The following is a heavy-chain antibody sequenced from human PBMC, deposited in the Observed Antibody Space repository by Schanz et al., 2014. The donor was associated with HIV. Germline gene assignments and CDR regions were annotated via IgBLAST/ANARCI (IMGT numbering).Heavy chain of an antibody. CDR1: GFTFSSYG. CDR3: ARSYDILTGYYSSPFDY. V-gene: IGHV3-33*01. Sequence: QVQLVESGGGVVQPGRSLRLSCAASGFTFSSYGMHWVRQVPGKGLEWVAVIWYDGSNKYYADSVKGRFTISRDNSKNTLYLQMDSLRAEDTALYYCARSYDILTGYYSSPFDYWGQGTLVTVSS. J-gene: IGHJ4*02. CDR2: IWYDGSNK. D-gene: IGHD3-9*01.